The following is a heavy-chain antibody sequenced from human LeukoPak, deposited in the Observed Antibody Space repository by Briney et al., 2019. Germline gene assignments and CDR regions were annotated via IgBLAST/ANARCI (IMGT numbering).Heavy chain of an antibody. D-gene: IGHD2-15*01. CDR1: GFTFSSYG. J-gene: IGHJ6*02. CDR3: AKDLVVVSSNYYYGMDV. Sequence: GGSLRLSCAASGFTFSSYGMHWVRQAPGRGLEWVAVISYDGSSKYYEEDSVKGRFTISRDNSKNTVFLQMNSLRAEDTAVYYCAKDLVVVSSNYYYGMDVWGQGTMVTVSS. V-gene: IGHV3-30*18. CDR2: ISYDGSSK.